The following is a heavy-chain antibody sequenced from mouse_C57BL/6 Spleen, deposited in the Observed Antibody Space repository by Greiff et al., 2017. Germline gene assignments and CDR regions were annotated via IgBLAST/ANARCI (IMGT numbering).Heavy chain of an antibody. D-gene: IGHD1-1*01. V-gene: IGHV1-72*01. CDR2: IDPNSGGT. CDR1: GYTFTSYW. Sequence: QVQLQQPGAELVKPGASVKLSCKASGYTFTSYWMHWVKQRPGRGLEWIGRIDPNSGGTKYNEKFKGKATLTVDKPSSTAYMQLSSLTSEDSAVYYGAKERTVGTDWYFDVWGTGTTVTVSS. J-gene: IGHJ1*03. CDR3: AKERTVGTDWYFDV.